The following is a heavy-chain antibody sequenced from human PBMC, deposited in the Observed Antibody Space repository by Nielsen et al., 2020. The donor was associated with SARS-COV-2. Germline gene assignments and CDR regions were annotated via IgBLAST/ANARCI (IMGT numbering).Heavy chain of an antibody. D-gene: IGHD6-13*01. CDR3: ARDSEQQLVSLLHWFDP. CDR1: GFTFSSYS. J-gene: IGHJ5*02. CDR2: ISSSSSYI. V-gene: IGHV3-21*01. Sequence: GESLKISCAASGFTFSSYSMNWVRQVPGKGLEWVSSISSSSSYIYYADSVKGRFTISRDNAKNSLYLQMNSLRAEDTAVYYCARDSEQQLVSLLHWFDPWGQGTLVTVSS.